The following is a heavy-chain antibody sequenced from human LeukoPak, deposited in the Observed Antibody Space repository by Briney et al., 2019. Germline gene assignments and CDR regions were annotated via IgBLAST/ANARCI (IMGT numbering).Heavy chain of an antibody. Sequence: PGGSLRLSCVASGFTVSSNYMSWVRQAPGKGLEWVSLIYSGGSTYYADSVKGRFTISRDNSKNTLYLEVISLTAEDTAVYYCAKDDAWLRFGEWSQGTLVTVSS. D-gene: IGHD3-10*01. CDR2: IYSGGST. V-gene: IGHV3-53*01. J-gene: IGHJ4*02. CDR3: AKDDAWLRFGE. CDR1: GFTVSSNY.